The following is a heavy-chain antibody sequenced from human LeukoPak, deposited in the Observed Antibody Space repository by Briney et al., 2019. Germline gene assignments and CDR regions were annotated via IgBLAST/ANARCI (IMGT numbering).Heavy chain of an antibody. D-gene: IGHD6-13*01. CDR1: GGSISSSNYY. Sequence: SETLSLTCTVSGGSISSSNYYWGWIRQPPGKGLEWIGSIYYSGSTYYNPSLKSRVTIPVDTSKNQFSLKLSSVTAADTAVYYCAGTYSSSWYRPFDYWGQGTLVTVSS. CDR3: AGTYSSSWYRPFDY. CDR2: IYYSGST. J-gene: IGHJ4*02. V-gene: IGHV4-39*01.